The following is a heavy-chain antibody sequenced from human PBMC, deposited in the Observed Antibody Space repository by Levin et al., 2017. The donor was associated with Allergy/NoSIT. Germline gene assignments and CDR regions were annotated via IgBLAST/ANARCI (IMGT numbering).Heavy chain of an antibody. J-gene: IGHJ5*02. CDR3: AKVDTTAAVIATRTDRWFDP. D-gene: IGHD6-6*01. V-gene: IGHV1-2*02. Sequence: ASVKVSCKASGYTFTDYYVHWVRQAPGQGLEWMGWINPNTGVTNYAQKFQGRVTMTRDTSISTAYMDLYNLRSDDTAVYYLAKVDTTAAVIATRTDRWFDPWGQGTLVAVSS. CDR1: GYTFTDYY. CDR2: INPNTGVT.